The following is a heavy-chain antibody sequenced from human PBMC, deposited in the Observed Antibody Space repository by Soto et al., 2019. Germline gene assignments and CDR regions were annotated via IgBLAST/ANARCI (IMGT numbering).Heavy chain of an antibody. CDR1: GFTFSSYW. J-gene: IGHJ6*03. V-gene: IGHV3-7*01. CDR2: IKQDGSEK. Sequence: EVQLVESGGGLVQPGGSLRLSCAASGFTFSSYWMSWVRQAPGKGLEWVANIKQDGSEKYYVDSVKGRFTISRDNAKNSLYLQMNSLRAEDTAVYYCARAITGDPTYDYYYYYMDVWGKGTTVTVSS. CDR3: ARAITGDPTYDYYYYYMDV. D-gene: IGHD7-27*01.